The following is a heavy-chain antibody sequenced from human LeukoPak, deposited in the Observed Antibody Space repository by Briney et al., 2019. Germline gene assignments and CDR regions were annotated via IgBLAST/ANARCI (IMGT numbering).Heavy chain of an antibody. CDR3: AKDPRSNYYDSSGYYLGYFDY. J-gene: IGHJ4*02. CDR2: ISYDGSNK. CDR1: GFTFSSYG. V-gene: IGHV3-30*18. D-gene: IGHD3-22*01. Sequence: EGSLRLSCAASGFTFSSYGMHWVRQAPGKGLEWVAVISYDGSNKYYADSVKGRFTISRDNSKNTLYLQMSSLRAEDTAVYYCAKDPRSNYYDSSGYYLGYFDYWGQGTLVTVSS.